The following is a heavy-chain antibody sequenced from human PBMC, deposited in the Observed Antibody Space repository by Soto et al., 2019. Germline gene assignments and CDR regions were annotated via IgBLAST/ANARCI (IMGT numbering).Heavy chain of an antibody. J-gene: IGHJ4*02. CDR3: ARVETAAYYFDY. Sequence: SETLSLTCTVSGGSISSGDYYWSWIRQPPGKGLEWIGYIYYSGSTYYNPSLKSRVTISVDTSKNQFSLKLSSVTAADTAVYYCARVETAAYYFDYWGQGTLVTVSS. CDR1: GGSISSGDYY. V-gene: IGHV4-30-4*01. CDR2: IYYSGST. D-gene: IGHD6-13*01.